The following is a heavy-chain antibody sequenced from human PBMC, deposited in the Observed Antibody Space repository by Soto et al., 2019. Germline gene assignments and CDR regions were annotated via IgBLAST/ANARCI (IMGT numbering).Heavy chain of an antibody. Sequence: ASVKVSCKASGYTLTSYYMHWVRQAPGQGLEWMGIINPSGGSTSYAQKFQGSVTMTRDTSTSTVYMELSSLRSEDTAVYYCARAGGDDAFDIWGQGTMVTVSS. CDR2: INPSGGST. J-gene: IGHJ3*02. CDR3: ARAGGDDAFDI. V-gene: IGHV1-46*03. CDR1: GYTLTSYY. D-gene: IGHD4-17*01.